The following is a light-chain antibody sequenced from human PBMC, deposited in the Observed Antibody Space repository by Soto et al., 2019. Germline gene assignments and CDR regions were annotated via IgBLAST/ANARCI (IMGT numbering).Light chain of an antibody. J-gene: IGKJ4*01. CDR3: QKYDGAPLT. V-gene: IGKV1-27*01. CDR1: QGIRNH. CDR2: AAS. Sequence: DIQMTQSPSSLSASVGDRVTITCRASQGIRNHLAWYQQKPGKVPKLLIYAASTLQSGVPSRFSGSGSGTDFTLTISSLQPEDFATYYCQKYDGAPLTFGGGTKVEIK.